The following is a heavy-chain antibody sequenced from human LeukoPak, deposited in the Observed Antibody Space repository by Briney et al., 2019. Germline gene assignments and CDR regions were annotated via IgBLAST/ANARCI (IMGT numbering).Heavy chain of an antibody. D-gene: IGHD1-26*01. V-gene: IGHV1-2*06. J-gene: IGHJ4*02. Sequence: ASVKVSCKASGYTSTGYYMHWVRQAPGQGLEWMGRINPNSGGTNYAQKFQGRVTMTRDTSISTAYMELSRLRSDDTAVYYCARRYSGSPFDYWGQGTLVTVSS. CDR2: INPNSGGT. CDR1: GYTSTGYY. CDR3: ARRYSGSPFDY.